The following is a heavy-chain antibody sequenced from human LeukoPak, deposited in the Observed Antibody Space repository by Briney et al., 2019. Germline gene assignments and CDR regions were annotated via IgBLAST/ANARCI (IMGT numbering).Heavy chain of an antibody. Sequence: PGGSLRLSCAASGFTFSSYAMHWVRQAPGKGLEWVAVISYDGSNKYYADSVKGRFTISRDNSKNTLYLQMNSLRAEDTAVYYCARGPYSSGIGWEDYYYYMDVWGKGTTVTVSS. CDR2: ISYDGSNK. CDR1: GFTFSSYA. CDR3: ARGPYSSGIGWEDYYYYMDV. J-gene: IGHJ6*03. V-gene: IGHV3-30-3*01. D-gene: IGHD6-19*01.